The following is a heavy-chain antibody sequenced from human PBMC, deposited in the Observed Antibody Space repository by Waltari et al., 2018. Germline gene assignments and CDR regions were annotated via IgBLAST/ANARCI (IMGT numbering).Heavy chain of an antibody. CDR3: ARDFCSGGSCYSAHYYYYMDV. CDR2: ISSSSSTI. CDR1: GFTFSSYS. Sequence: EVQLVESGGGLVQPGGSLRLSCAASGFTFSSYSMNWVSQAPGKGREWVSYISSSSSTIYYADSVKGRFTIPRDNAKNSLYLQMNSLRDEDTAVYYCARDFCSGGSCYSAHYYYYMDVWGKGTTVTVSS. J-gene: IGHJ6*03. V-gene: IGHV3-48*02. D-gene: IGHD2-15*01.